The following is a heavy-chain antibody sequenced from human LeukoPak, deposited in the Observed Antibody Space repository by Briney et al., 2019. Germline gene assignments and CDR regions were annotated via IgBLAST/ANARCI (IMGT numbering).Heavy chain of an antibody. Sequence: GGSLRLSCAASGFSSNSYWMHWARQAPGKGLVWVARINGDGSSINYADSVKGRFTISKDNAKNTLYLQMNSLRVEDTAVYYCARGRGPYGWFDPWGQGTLVTVSS. V-gene: IGHV3-74*01. D-gene: IGHD3-10*01. CDR3: ARGRGPYGWFDP. CDR2: INGDGSSI. J-gene: IGHJ5*02. CDR1: GFSSNSYW.